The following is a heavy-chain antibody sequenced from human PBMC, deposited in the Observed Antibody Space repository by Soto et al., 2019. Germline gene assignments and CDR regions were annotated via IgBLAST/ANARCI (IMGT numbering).Heavy chain of an antibody. CDR1: GFTFTSYS. CDR2: ISSTSYYI. V-gene: IGHV3-21*01. J-gene: IGHJ4*02. CDR3: ARGGSSGYDY. D-gene: IGHD6-25*01. Sequence: PGGSLRLSCAASGFTFTSYSLPWVRQAPDKGLEWVSSISSTSYYIYYADSVKGRFTTSRDNAKNSLFLQMNSLRAEDTAVYYCARGGSSGYDYWGQGALVTVSS.